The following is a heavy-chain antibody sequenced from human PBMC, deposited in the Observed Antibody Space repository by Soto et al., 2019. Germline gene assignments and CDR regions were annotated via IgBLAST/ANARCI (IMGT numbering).Heavy chain of an antibody. CDR1: GFTFSSYS. CDR2: ISSSSSYI. J-gene: IGHJ4*02. CDR3: ARDYDYGDYANSSDY. Sequence: GGSLRLSCAASGFTFSSYSMNWVRQAPGKGLEWVSSISSSSSYIYYADSVKGRFTISRDNAKNSLYLQMNSLRAEDTAVYYCARDYDYGDYANSSDYWGQGTLVTVSS. V-gene: IGHV3-21*01. D-gene: IGHD4-17*01.